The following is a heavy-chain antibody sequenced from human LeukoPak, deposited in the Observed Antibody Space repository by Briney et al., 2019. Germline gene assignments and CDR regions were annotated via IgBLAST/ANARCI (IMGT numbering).Heavy chain of an antibody. CDR1: GFTFINYA. J-gene: IGHJ4*02. CDR2: ISSNGGIT. V-gene: IGHV3-64D*09. D-gene: IGHD2-15*01. CDR3: VKDKYPVVVAATLDY. Sequence: GGSLRLSCSASGFTFINYAMHWVRQAPGKGLEYVSDISSNGGITYYADSVKGRFTVSRDNSKNMLYLQMNSLRAEDTAVYYCVKDKYPVVVAATLDYWGQGILVTVSS.